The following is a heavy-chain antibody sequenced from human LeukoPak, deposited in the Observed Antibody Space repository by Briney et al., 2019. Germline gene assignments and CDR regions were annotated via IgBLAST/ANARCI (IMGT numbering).Heavy chain of an antibody. D-gene: IGHD5-12*01. V-gene: IGHV3-11*01. J-gene: IGHJ4*02. Sequence: GGSLRLSCAACGFTFSDYYMSWIRQAPGKGLEWVSYISSSSSTIYYADSVKGRFTISRDNAKNSLYLQMNSLRAEDTAVYYCARDPGSGYEELFDCWGQGTLVTVSS. CDR1: GFTFSDYY. CDR3: ARDPGSGYEELFDC. CDR2: ISSSSSTI.